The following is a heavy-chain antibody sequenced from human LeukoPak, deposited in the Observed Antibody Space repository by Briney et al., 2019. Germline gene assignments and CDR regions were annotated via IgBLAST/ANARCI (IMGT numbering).Heavy chain of an antibody. CDR1: GYSFTSYW. D-gene: IGHD6-13*01. V-gene: IGHV5-51*01. J-gene: IGHJ5*02. CDR2: IYPGDSDT. Sequence: GESLKISCKGSGYSFTSYWIGWVRQMPGKGLEWMGIIYPGDSDTRYSPSFQGRVTISADKSISTAYLQWSSLKASDTAMYYCARIYPRIAAQNWFDPWGQGTLVTVSS. CDR3: ARIYPRIAAQNWFDP.